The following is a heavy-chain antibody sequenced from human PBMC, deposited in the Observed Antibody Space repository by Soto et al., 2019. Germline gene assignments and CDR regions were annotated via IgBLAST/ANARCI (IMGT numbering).Heavy chain of an antibody. J-gene: IGHJ5*02. CDR3: ARDRTEYSSSSDWFDP. CDR2: IYYSGST. V-gene: IGHV4-30-4*01. D-gene: IGHD6-6*01. Sequence: SETLSLTCTVSGGSISSGDYYWSWIRQPPGKGLEWIGYIYYSGSTYYNPSLKSRVTISVDTSKNQFSLKLSSVTAADTAVYYCARDRTEYSSSSDWFDPWGQGTLVTVSS. CDR1: GGSISSGDYY.